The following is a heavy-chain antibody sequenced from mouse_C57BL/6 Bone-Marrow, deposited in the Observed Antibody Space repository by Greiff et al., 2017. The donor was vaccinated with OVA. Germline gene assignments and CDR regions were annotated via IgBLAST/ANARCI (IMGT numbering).Heavy chain of an antibody. J-gene: IGHJ1*03. D-gene: IGHD2-5*01. CDR3: ARGDNYYSNSYWYFDV. CDR1: GYTFTTYP. Sequence: VKLMESGAELVKPGASVKMSCKASGYTFTTYPIEWMKQNHGKSLEWIGNFHPYNDDTKYNEKFKGKATLTVEKSSSTVYLELSRLTSDDSAVYYCARGDNYYSNSYWYFDVWGTGTTVTVSS. V-gene: IGHV1-47*01. CDR2: FHPYNDDT.